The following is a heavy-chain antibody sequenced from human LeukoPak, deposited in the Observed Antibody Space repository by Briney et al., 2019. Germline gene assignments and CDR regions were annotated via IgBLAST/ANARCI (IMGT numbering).Heavy chain of an antibody. D-gene: IGHD3-16*01. V-gene: IGHV4-39*01. CDR1: GGSISSSSYY. CDR3: ARHEVPVGGSDWFDP. Sequence: SETLSLTCTVSGGSISSSSYYWGWIRQPPGKGLEWIGSIYYSGSTYYNPSLKSRVTISVDTSKNQFSLKLSSVTAADTAVYYCARHEVPVGGSDWFDPWGQGTLVTVSS. CDR2: IYYSGST. J-gene: IGHJ5*02.